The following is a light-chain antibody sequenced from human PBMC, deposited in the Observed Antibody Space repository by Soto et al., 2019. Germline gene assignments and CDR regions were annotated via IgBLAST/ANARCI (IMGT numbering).Light chain of an antibody. CDR2: DVS. Sequence: QSVLTQPASVSGSPGQSITISCTGTISDVGSYNYVSWYQQYPGKAPKLMIYDVSTRPSGVSDRFSGSKSGNTASLTISGLRAEDEADYYCGSYTTSSNYVFGTGTKVTDL. V-gene: IGLV2-14*03. CDR1: ISDVGSYNY. J-gene: IGLJ1*01. CDR3: GSYTTSSNYV.